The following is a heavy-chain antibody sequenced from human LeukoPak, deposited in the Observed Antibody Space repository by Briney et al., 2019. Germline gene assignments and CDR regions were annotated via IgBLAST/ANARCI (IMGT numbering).Heavy chain of an antibody. CDR2: IYISGST. D-gene: IGHD6-13*01. J-gene: IGHJ6*04. Sequence: SETLSLTCTVSGGSISSYYWSWIRQPAGKGLEWIGRIYISGSTNYNPSLKSRVTMSVDTSKNQFSLKLSSVTAADTAVYYCARSYSSSRFIMDVWGKGTTVTVSS. V-gene: IGHV4-4*07. CDR1: GGSISSYY. CDR3: ARSYSSSRFIMDV.